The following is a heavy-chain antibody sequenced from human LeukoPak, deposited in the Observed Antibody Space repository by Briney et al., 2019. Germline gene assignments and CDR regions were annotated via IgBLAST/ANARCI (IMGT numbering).Heavy chain of an antibody. J-gene: IGHJ4*02. CDR2: INSDGSST. CDR1: GFTFSSYW. CDR3: ARGGVVVVPTKGEVDY. Sequence: PGGSLRLSCAASGFTFSSYWMHWVRQAPGEGLVWVSRINSDGSSTSYADSVKGRFTISRDNAKNTLYLQMNSLRAEDTAVYYCARGGVVVVPTKGEVDYWGQGTLVTVSS. D-gene: IGHD2-2*01. V-gene: IGHV3-74*01.